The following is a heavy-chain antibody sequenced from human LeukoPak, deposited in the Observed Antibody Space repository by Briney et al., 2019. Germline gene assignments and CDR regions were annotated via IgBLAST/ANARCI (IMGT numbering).Heavy chain of an antibody. Sequence: PGGSLRLSCAASGLIFDDYTMHWVRQAPGKGLEWVSLISRNGAVTRYADSVRGRFTVSRDNAKNSLYLQMNSLRVEDTAVYYCAKTPRPSGPFDPWGQGTLVTVSS. CDR2: ISRNGAVT. CDR1: GLIFDDYT. J-gene: IGHJ5*02. D-gene: IGHD2-15*01. CDR3: AKTPRPSGPFDP. V-gene: IGHV3-43*01.